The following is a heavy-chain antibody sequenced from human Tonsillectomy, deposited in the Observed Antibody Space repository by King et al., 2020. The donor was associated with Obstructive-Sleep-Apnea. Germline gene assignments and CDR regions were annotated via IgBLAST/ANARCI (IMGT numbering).Heavy chain of an antibody. CDR1: GDSISNTGYY. V-gene: IGHV4-39*07. J-gene: IGHJ4*02. D-gene: IGHD3-22*01. CDR3: ARARHYYDTSGYHY. Sequence: QLQESGPGLVKPSETLSLTCTVSGDSISNTGYYWGWIRQPPGKGLEWIASIHYGGSTYYNPSLKSRVTMSVDTSKNHFSLTLKSVTAADTAVYYCARARHYYDTSGYHYWGQGTLVTVSS. CDR2: IHYGGST.